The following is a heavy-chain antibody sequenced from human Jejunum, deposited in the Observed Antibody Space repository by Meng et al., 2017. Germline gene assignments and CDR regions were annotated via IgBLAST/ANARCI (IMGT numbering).Heavy chain of an antibody. CDR2: IKQDGREK. J-gene: IGHJ3*02. D-gene: IGHD6-19*01. Sequence: GESLKISCAASGFTFSSYWMSWVRQAPGKGLEWVANIKQDGREKYYVDSVKGRFTISRDNAKNSLYLQMNSLRAEDTAVYYCASSSGWYFGAFDIWGQGTMVTVSS. CDR3: ASSSGWYFGAFDI. CDR1: GFTFSSYW. V-gene: IGHV3-7*01.